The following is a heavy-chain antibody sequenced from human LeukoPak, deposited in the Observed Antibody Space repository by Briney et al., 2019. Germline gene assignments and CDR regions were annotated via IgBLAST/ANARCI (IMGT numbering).Heavy chain of an antibody. V-gene: IGHV4-59*01. CDR3: ARVQYCSSTSCYALDY. Sequence: SETLSLTCTVSGGSISSYYWSWIRQPPGKGLEWIGYIYYSGSTNYNPSLKSRVTISVDTSKNQFSLELSSVTAADTAVYYCARVQYCSSTSCYALDYWGQGTLVTVSS. D-gene: IGHD2-2*01. J-gene: IGHJ4*02. CDR2: IYYSGST. CDR1: GGSISSYY.